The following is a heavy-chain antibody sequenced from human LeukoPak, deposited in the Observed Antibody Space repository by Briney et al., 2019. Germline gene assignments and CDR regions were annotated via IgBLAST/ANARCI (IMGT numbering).Heavy chain of an antibody. D-gene: IGHD3-16*02. CDR1: GESFSGYY. CDR3: ASTGDYVWGSYHPPY. J-gene: IGHJ4*02. V-gene: IGHV4-34*01. Sequence: ETLSLTCAVYGESFSGYYWSWIRQPPGRGLEWIGEINHSGSTNYNPSLKSRVTISVDTSKNQFSLKLSSVTAADTAVYYCASTGDYVWGSYHPPYWGQGTLVTVSS. CDR2: INHSGST.